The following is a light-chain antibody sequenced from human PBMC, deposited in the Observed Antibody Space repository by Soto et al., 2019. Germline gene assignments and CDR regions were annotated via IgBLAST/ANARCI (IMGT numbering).Light chain of an antibody. CDR3: QSYDSSLSGAV. Sequence: QSVLTQPPSVSGAPGQRVTISCTGSSSNIGAGYDVHWYQQLPGTAPKLLIYDNSNRPSGVPDRFSGSKSGTSASLAITGRQAEDEADYYCQSYDSSLSGAVFGGGTLLTVL. CDR2: DNS. J-gene: IGLJ7*01. V-gene: IGLV1-40*01. CDR1: SSNIGAGYD.